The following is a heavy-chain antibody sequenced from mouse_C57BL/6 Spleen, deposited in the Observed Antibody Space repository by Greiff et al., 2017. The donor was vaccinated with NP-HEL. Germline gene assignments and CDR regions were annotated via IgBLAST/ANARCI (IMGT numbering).Heavy chain of an antibody. CDR3: AREYSNYVDD. CDR1: GYTFTSYW. J-gene: IGHJ2*01. D-gene: IGHD2-5*01. Sequence: QVQLQQPGAELVRPGTSVKLSCKASGYTFTSYWMHWVKQRPGQGLEWIGVIDPSDSYTNYNQKFKGKATLTVDTSSSTAYMQLSSLTSEDSAVYYCAREYSNYVDDWGQGTTLTVSS. CDR2: IDPSDSYT. V-gene: IGHV1-59*01.